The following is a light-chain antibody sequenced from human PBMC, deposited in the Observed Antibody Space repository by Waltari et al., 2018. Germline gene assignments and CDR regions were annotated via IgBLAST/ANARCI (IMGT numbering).Light chain of an antibody. J-gene: IGKJ1*01. CDR3: QHYVSLPVT. CDR2: DAS. V-gene: IGKV3-20*01. Sequence: EIVLTQSPGTLSLSPGERATLSCRASQSFTRYLAWYQHRPGQAPRLLIYDASTGAAGVADRFSGSGSGTDFSLTISRLEPEDFAVYYCQHYVSLPVTFGQGTRVEIK. CDR1: QSFTRY.